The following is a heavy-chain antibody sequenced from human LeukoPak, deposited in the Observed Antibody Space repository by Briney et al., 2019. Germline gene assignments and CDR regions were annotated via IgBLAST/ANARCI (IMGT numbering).Heavy chain of an antibody. D-gene: IGHD3-10*01. CDR2: IYYSGST. CDR3: AILPRAVGRGNSYYYYYMDV. V-gene: IGHV4-59*01. J-gene: IGHJ6*03. CDR1: GGSISSYY. Sequence: PSETLSHTCTVSGGSISSYYWSWIRQPPGKGLEWIGYIYYSGSTNYNPSLKSRVTISVDTSKNQFSLKLSSVTAADTAVYYCAILPRAVGRGNSYYYYYMDVWGKGTTVTVSS.